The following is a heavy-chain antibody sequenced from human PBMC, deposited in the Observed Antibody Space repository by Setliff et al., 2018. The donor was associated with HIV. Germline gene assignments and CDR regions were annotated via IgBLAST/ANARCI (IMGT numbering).Heavy chain of an antibody. CDR2: IIPIFGTA. Sequence: GASVKVSCKASGGTFSSYAFIWVRQAPGQGLEWMGAIIPIFGTANYAQKFQGRLTMTRDTSTSTVYMELSSLRSDDTAVYYCARDNDYGDYRVPFDYWGRGTLVTVSS. V-gene: IGHV1-69*05. CDR1: GGTFSSYA. D-gene: IGHD4-17*01. J-gene: IGHJ4*02. CDR3: ARDNDYGDYRVPFDY.